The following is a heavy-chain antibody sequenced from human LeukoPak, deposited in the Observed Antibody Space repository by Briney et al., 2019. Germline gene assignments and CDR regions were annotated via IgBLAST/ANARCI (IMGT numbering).Heavy chain of an antibody. J-gene: IGHJ4*02. CDR3: AKEWADSSGYPNYFDY. Sequence: HPGGSLRLSCAASGFTFSSYGMHWVRHAPGKGLEWVAFIRNDGTTKYYADSVKGRFTISRDNSKNTLYLQMNSLRGEDSAVYYCAKEWADSSGYPNYFDYWGQGTLVTVSS. CDR1: GFTFSSYG. V-gene: IGHV3-30*02. D-gene: IGHD3-22*01. CDR2: IRNDGTTK.